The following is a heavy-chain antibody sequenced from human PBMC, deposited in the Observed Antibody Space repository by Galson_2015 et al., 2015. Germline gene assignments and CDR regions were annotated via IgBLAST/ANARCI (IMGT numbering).Heavy chain of an antibody. D-gene: IGHD3-9*01. CDR1: GFTFSSYE. J-gene: IGHJ6*03. V-gene: IGHV3-48*03. Sequence: SLRLSCAASGFTFSSYEMNWVRQAPGKGLEWVSYISSSGSTIYYADSVKGRFTISRDNAKNSLYLQMNSLRAEDTAVYYCARDGLVLRYFDLVLYYYMDVWGKGTTVTVS. CDR2: ISSSGSTI. CDR3: ARDGLVLRYFDLVLYYYMDV.